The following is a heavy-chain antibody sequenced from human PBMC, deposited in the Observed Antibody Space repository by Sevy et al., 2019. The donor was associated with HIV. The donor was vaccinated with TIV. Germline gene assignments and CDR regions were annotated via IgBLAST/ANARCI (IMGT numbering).Heavy chain of an antibody. Sequence: GGSLRLSCAASGFTFSSYAMHWVRQAPGKGLEWVAVISYDGSNKYYADSVKGRFTISRDNSKNTLYLQMNSLRAEDTACDYCAGEGDIVVVVAATAFDIWGQGTMVTVSS. J-gene: IGHJ3*02. CDR1: GFTFSSYA. CDR3: AGEGDIVVVVAATAFDI. D-gene: IGHD2-15*01. V-gene: IGHV3-30-3*01. CDR2: ISYDGSNK.